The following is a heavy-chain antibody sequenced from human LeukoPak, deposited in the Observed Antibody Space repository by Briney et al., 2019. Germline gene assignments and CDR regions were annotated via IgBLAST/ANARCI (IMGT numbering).Heavy chain of an antibody. CDR1: GFAFSNYA. CDR3: AKDKLAEWENAMDV. CDR2: ISGSGGST. J-gene: IGHJ6*02. D-gene: IGHD1-26*01. Sequence: PGGSLRLSCAASGFAFSNYAMSWVSQAPGKGLDWVSAISGSGGSTYYADSVKGRFTISRDNSKNTLYLQMSSLRAEDTAVCYCAKDKLAEWENAMDVWGQGTTVTVSS. V-gene: IGHV3-23*01.